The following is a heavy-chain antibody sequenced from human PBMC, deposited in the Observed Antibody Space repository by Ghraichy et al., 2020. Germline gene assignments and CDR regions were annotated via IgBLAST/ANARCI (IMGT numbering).Heavy chain of an antibody. Sequence: GGSLRLSCAASGFTFNNYAMNWVRQAPGKGPEWVSSISASGDSTHYADSVKGRFTISRDNSKNTLNLQMNILRAEDTAVYYCASRYCSSNTCSFLNFWGQGTLVTVSS. V-gene: IGHV3-23*01. CDR1: GFTFNNYA. CDR3: ASRYCSSNTCSFLNF. D-gene: IGHD2-15*01. CDR2: ISASGDST. J-gene: IGHJ4*02.